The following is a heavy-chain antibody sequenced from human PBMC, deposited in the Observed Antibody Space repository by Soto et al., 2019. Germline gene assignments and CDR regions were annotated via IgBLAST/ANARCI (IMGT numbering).Heavy chain of an antibody. J-gene: IGHJ5*02. CDR1: GFTFRSFT. V-gene: IGHV3-21*01. D-gene: IGHD6-13*01. Sequence: XGSLRLSCAASGFTFRSFTMNWVRQAPGKGLEWVSTISSNSAYIYYTDALRGRFTISRDNAKNSLHLQMNSLRAEDTAVYYCTRDASRDSSARGWFDPWGPGTLATVSS. CDR3: TRDASRDSSARGWFDP. CDR2: ISSNSAYI.